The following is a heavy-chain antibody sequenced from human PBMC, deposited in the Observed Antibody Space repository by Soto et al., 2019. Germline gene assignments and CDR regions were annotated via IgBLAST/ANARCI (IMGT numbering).Heavy chain of an antibody. D-gene: IGHD3-10*01. CDR3: AKEDTMVVGMDV. CDR1: GFTFDDYA. CDR2: ISWNSGSI. V-gene: IGHV3-9*01. J-gene: IGHJ6*02. Sequence: GGSLRLSCAASGFTFDDYAMHWVRQAPGKGLEWVSGISWNSGSIGYADSVKGRFTISRDNAKNSLYLQMNSLRAEDTALYYCAKEDTMVVGMDVWGQGTTVTVSS.